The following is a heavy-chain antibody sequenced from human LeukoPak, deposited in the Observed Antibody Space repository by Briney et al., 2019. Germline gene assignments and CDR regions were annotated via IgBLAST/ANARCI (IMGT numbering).Heavy chain of an antibody. CDR3: ARDLKYCTGGMCYFTAVADS. CDR2: INWDSTST. Sequence: GGSLRLSCATSGFIFDHFGMNWVRQVTGKGLEWVSGINWDSTSTNYVDSVRGRFTISRDNAKNSLYLQMNSLRVEDTAFYYCARDLKYCTGGMCYFTAVADSWGQGTLVTVSS. D-gene: IGHD2-8*02. V-gene: IGHV3-20*04. J-gene: IGHJ4*02. CDR1: GFIFDHFG.